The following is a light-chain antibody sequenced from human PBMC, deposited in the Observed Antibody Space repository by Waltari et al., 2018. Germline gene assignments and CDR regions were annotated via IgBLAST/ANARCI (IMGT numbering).Light chain of an antibody. CDR2: GAS. CDR1: QSVSSSY. CDR3: QQYADSPLT. J-gene: IGKJ2*01. V-gene: IGKV3-20*01. Sequence: EIVLTQSPGLLSLSPGERATLSCRASQSVSSSYLAWFRQRPGQAPRLLIYGASSRATGIPDGFSGSGSGTDFTLVISRLEPEDFAVYYCQQYADSPLTFGQGTSLEIK.